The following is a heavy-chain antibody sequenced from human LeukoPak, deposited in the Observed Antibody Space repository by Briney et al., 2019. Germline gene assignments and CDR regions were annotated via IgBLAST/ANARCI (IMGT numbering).Heavy chain of an antibody. D-gene: IGHD3-22*01. CDR2: INHSGST. CDR3: ARVESGYYYGDY. CDR1: GGSFSGYY. V-gene: IGHV4-34*01. J-gene: IGHJ4*02. Sequence: SETLSLTCAVYGGSFSGYYWSWIRQPPGKGLEWIGEINHSGSTNYNPSLKSRVTISVDTSKNQFSLKLSSVTAADTAVYYCARVESGYYYGDYWGQGTLVTVSS.